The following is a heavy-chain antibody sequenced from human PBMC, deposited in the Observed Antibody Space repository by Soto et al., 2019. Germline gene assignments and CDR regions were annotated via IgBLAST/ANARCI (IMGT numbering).Heavy chain of an antibody. D-gene: IGHD6-6*01. CDR1: GYTFTAYF. V-gene: IGHV1-46*01. Sequence: ASVKVSCKASGYTFTAYFMHWVRQAPGQGLERIGIINPRGGSTNYAQKFQGRVAMTWDTSTSTVYMDLSSLRSDDTAVYFCARAPFSSSSFFFDFWGQGTLVTVSS. J-gene: IGHJ4*02. CDR2: INPRGGST. CDR3: ARAPFSSSSFFFDF.